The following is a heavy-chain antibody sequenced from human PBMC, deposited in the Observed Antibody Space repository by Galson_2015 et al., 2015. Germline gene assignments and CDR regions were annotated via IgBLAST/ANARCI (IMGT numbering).Heavy chain of an antibody. V-gene: IGHV1-46*04. Sequence: SVKVSCKASGYTFTNYFISWVRQAPGQGLEWVGAINPSGAATFYAQKLQGRVTMTRDTPTSTVYVELSSLGSEDTAVYYCAREHGGAYSFDYWRLRTRVSVSS. CDR1: GYTFTNYF. D-gene: IGHD3-10*01. J-gene: IGHJ4*02. CDR3: AREHGGAYSFDY. CDR2: INPSGAAT.